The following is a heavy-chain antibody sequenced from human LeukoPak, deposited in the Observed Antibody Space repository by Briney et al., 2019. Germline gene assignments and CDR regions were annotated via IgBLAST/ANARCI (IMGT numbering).Heavy chain of an antibody. CDR2: INHSGST. CDR1: GGSISSYY. J-gene: IGHJ6*02. CDR3: ARQGFTYGMDV. Sequence: SETLSLTCTVSGGSISSYYWSWIRQPPGKGLEWIGEINHSGSTNYNPSLKSRVTISVDTSKNQFSLKLSSVTAADTAVYYCARQGFTYGMDVWGQGTTVTVSS. D-gene: IGHD3-16*01. V-gene: IGHV4-34*01.